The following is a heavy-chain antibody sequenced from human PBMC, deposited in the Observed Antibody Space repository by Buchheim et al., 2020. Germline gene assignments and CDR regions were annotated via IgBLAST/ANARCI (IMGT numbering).Heavy chain of an antibody. D-gene: IGHD3-22*01. J-gene: IGHJ4*02. CDR2: ISGSGGST. CDR1: GFTFSSYA. Sequence: EVQLLESGGGLVQPGGSLRLSCAASGFTFSSYAMSWVRQAPGKGLEWVSAISGSGGSTYCADSVKGRFTISRDNSKKTLYLQMNSLRAEDTAVYYCAKILYYYDSSGESDFDYWGQGTL. V-gene: IGHV3-23*01. CDR3: AKILYYYDSSGESDFDY.